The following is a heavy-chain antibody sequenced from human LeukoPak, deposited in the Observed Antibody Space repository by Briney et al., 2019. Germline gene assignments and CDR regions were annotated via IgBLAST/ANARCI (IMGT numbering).Heavy chain of an antibody. V-gene: IGHV1-18*01. J-gene: IGHJ4*02. CDR2: ISAYNGNT. CDR1: GYTFTSYG. D-gene: IGHD3-10*01. Sequence: ASVNVSCKASGYTFTSYGISWVRQAPGQGREWMGWISAYNGNTNYAQKLQGRVTMTTDTSTSTAYMELRSLRSDDAAVYYCAREHPHFGELWNDYWGQGTLVTVSS. CDR3: AREHPHFGELWNDY.